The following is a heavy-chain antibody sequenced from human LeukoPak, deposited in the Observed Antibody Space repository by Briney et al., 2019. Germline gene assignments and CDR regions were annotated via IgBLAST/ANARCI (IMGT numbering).Heavy chain of an antibody. D-gene: IGHD3-9*01. CDR1: GFTFDYYT. Sequence: GGSLRLSCAASGFTFDYYTMHWVRQAPGKGLEWVSLISWDGGSTYYADSVKGRFTISRDNSKNSLYLQMNSLRTEDTALYYCAKDSYDILTVYYGFHFFDYWGQGTLVTVSS. V-gene: IGHV3-43*01. CDR3: AKDSYDILTVYYGFHFFDY. J-gene: IGHJ4*02. CDR2: ISWDGGST.